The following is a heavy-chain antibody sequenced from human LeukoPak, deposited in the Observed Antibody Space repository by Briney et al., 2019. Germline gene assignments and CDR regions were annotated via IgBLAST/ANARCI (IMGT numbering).Heavy chain of an antibody. D-gene: IGHD3-10*01. CDR2: IYYSGST. J-gene: IGHJ4*02. CDR1: GGSISSYY. V-gene: IGHV4-59*08. CDR3: AVMVRASASFDY. Sequence: ASETLSLTCTVSGGSISSYYWSWIRQPPGKGLEWIGYIYYSGSTNYNPSLKSRVTISVDTSKNQFSLKLTSVTAADTAVYYCAVMVRASASFDYWGQGTLVTVSS.